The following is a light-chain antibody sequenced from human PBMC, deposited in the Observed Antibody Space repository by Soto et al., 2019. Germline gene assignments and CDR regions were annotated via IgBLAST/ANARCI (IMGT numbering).Light chain of an antibody. J-gene: IGKJ4*01. V-gene: IGKV3-11*01. CDR3: QQRSNWRGT. Sequence: EIVLTQSPVTLSLSPGERATLSCRASQSISKYLAWYQQKPGQAPRLLIYDASNRAAGIPARFTGSGSGTDFTLTISSLEPEDFAVYYCQQRSNWRGTFGGWTKVEIK. CDR2: DAS. CDR1: QSISKY.